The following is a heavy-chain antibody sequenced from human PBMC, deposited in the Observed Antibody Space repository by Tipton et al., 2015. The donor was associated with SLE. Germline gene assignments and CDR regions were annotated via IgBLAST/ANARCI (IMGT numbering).Heavy chain of an antibody. CDR2: IYYSGST. CDR3: AHFVGY. CDR1: GGSFSGYY. Sequence: TLSLTCAVYGGSFSGYYWSWIRQPPGKGLEWIGYIYYSGSTYYNPSLKSRVTISVDTSKNQFSLKLSSVTAADTAVYYCAHFVGYWGQGTLVTVSS. J-gene: IGHJ4*02. V-gene: IGHV4-34*01.